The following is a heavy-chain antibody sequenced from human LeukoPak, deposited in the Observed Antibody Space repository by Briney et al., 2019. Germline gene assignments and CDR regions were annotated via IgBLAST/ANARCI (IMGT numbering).Heavy chain of an antibody. CDR3: ARHVPSSGTVFDY. Sequence: PSETLSLTCAVYGGSFSGYYCSWIRQPPGKGLEWIGEINHSGSTNYNPSLKSRVTISVDTSKNQFSLKLSSVTAADTAVYYCARHVPSSGTVFDYWGQGTLVTVSS. V-gene: IGHV4-34*01. D-gene: IGHD6-13*01. CDR1: GGSFSGYY. CDR2: INHSGST. J-gene: IGHJ4*02.